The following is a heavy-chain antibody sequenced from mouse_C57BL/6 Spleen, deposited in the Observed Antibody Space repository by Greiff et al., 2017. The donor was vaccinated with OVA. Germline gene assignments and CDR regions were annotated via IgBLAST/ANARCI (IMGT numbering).Heavy chain of an antibody. D-gene: IGHD1-1*01. J-gene: IGHJ1*03. V-gene: IGHV1-72*01. CDR2: IDPNSGGT. Sequence: QVQLKQPGAELVKPGASVKLSCKASGYTFTSYWMHWVKQRPGRGLEWIGRIDPNSGGTKYNEKFKSKATLTVDKPSSTAYMQLNSLTSEDSAVYYCARGGAYYYGSNWYFDVWGTGTTVTVSS. CDR1: GYTFTSYW. CDR3: ARGGAYYYGSNWYFDV.